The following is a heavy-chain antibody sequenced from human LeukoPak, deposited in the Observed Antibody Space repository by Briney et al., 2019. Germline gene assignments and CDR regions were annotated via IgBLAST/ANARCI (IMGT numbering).Heavy chain of an antibody. Sequence: PSETLSLTCTVSGGSMDPYYWTWIRQPPGKGLEWIGYIYYGGNTNYNPSLKSRIAISIDTSKNQFSLDLTSVTAADTAVYYCARWGSGYDYWGQGTLVTVSS. CDR1: GGSMDPYY. CDR2: IYYGGNT. J-gene: IGHJ4*02. CDR3: ARWGSGYDY. V-gene: IGHV4-59*08. D-gene: IGHD5-12*01.